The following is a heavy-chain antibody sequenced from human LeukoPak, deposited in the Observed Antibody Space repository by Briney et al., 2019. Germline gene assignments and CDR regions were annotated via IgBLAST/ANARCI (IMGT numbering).Heavy chain of an antibody. D-gene: IGHD3-22*01. Sequence: GGSLRLSYAASGFTFSSYAMNWVRQAPGKGLEWVSAISGSGGSTYYADSVKGRFTISRDNSKNTLYLQMNSLRAEDTAVYYCAKGYYDSSGYYYWGQGTLVTVSS. CDR3: AKGYYDSSGYYY. CDR2: ISGSGGST. V-gene: IGHV3-23*01. CDR1: GFTFSSYA. J-gene: IGHJ4*02.